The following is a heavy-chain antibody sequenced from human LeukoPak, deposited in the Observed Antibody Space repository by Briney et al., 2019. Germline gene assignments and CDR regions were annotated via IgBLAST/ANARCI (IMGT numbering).Heavy chain of an antibody. D-gene: IGHD6-19*01. Sequence: PSETLSLTCAVSGYSISSGYYWGWIRQPPGKGLEWIGSIYHSGSTYYNPSLKSRVTISVDTSKNQFSLKLSSVTAADTAVYYCASYYSSGSFDYWGQGTLDTVSS. V-gene: IGHV4-38-2*01. CDR3: ASYYSSGSFDY. CDR2: IYHSGST. CDR1: GYSISSGYY. J-gene: IGHJ4*02.